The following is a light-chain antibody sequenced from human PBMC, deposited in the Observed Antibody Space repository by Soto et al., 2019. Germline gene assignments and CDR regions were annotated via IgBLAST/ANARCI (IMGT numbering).Light chain of an antibody. CDR1: SSNIGTNT. Sequence: QSVLTQPPSASGTPGQRVTIFGSGSSSNIGTNTVIWYQQLPGAAPKLLIYSDNQRPSGVPDRFSGSKSGTSASLAISGLQSEDEADYYCAAWDVSLVVFGGGTELTVL. V-gene: IGLV1-44*01. CDR3: AAWDVSLVV. CDR2: SDN. J-gene: IGLJ2*01.